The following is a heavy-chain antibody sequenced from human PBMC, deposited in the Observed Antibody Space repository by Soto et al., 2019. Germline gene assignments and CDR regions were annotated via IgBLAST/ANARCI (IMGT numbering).Heavy chain of an antibody. Sequence: QLQLQESGPGLVKPSETLSLTCTVSGGSISSSSYYWGWIRQPPGKGLEWIGSIYYSGSTYYNPSLKSRFTIAVDPSNNQSSLKLNSVTAADTAVYYCASQVLRTQWLVQGGAYWGQGTLVTVSS. D-gene: IGHD6-19*01. V-gene: IGHV4-39*01. CDR1: GGSISSSSYY. J-gene: IGHJ4*02. CDR3: ASQVLRTQWLVQGGAY. CDR2: IYYSGST.